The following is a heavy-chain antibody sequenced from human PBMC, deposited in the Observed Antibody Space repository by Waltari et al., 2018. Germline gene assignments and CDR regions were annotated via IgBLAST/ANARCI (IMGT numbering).Heavy chain of an antibody. V-gene: IGHV1-69*19. J-gene: IGHJ3*01. Sequence: QVQLVQSGAEVKKSGSSVKVSCMASGGTFSSYSISWVRQAPGQGLVWMGGIIPSFGTANYAQKFQGRVTISADESANTVYIQLSSLRFEDTAVYYCARNLRGRDGYNSYAFDLWGHGTLVSVSS. D-gene: IGHD5-12*01. CDR2: IIPSFGTA. CDR1: GGTFSSYS. CDR3: ARNLRGRDGYNSYAFDL.